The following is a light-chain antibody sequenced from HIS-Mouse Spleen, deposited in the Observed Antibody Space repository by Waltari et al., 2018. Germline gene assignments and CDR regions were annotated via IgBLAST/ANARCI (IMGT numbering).Light chain of an antibody. Sequence: SYELPQPPSVSVSPGQTARITCSGDALPNKYDYWYQQKSGQAPVLVIYEDSKRPSGIPERFSGSSSGTMATLTISGAQVEDEADYYCYSTDSSGNHRVFGGGTKLTVL. J-gene: IGLJ2*01. CDR2: EDS. CDR1: ALPNKY. CDR3: YSTDSSGNHRV. V-gene: IGLV3-10*01.